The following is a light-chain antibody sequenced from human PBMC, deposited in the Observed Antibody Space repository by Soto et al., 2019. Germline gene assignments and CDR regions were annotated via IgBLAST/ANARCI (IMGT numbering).Light chain of an antibody. V-gene: IGKV1-39*01. J-gene: IGKJ3*01. CDR1: QSIGTY. Sequence: DIQMTQSPSSLSASVGDTVTITCRASQSIGTYLNWYQQRPGKPPKLLIYAASKLQGGVPPRFTGGRSGTHFTLIISRLQPDDFATYYCQQSSTTGFFGPGTKVDVK. CDR2: AAS. CDR3: QQSSTTGF.